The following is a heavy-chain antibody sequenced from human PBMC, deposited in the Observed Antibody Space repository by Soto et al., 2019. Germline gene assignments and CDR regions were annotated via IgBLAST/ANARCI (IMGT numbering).Heavy chain of an antibody. Sequence: SETLSLTCTVSGGSISSDYWSWLRQPPGKGLEWIGYINYSGSTNYNPSLMSRVTISVDTSQNQFSLKLHSVTAADTAVYYCARAHYHGSGSYSRPYYYYYGLDVWGQGTTVTVSS. V-gene: IGHV4-59*01. D-gene: IGHD3-10*01. CDR3: ARAHYHGSGSYSRPYYYYYGLDV. J-gene: IGHJ6*02. CDR1: GGSISSDY. CDR2: INYSGST.